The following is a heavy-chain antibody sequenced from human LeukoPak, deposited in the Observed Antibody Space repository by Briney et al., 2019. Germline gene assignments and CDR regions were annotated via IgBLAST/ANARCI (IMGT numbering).Heavy chain of an antibody. CDR2: SYYSGST. J-gene: IGHJ6*03. CDR3: ASAIAEDFYYYYMDV. V-gene: IGHV4-59*01. Sequence: SETLSLTCTVSGGSLSSSYWTWIRQPPGKGLGWIGYSYYSGSTNYNPSLKSRVTISVDTSKNQFSLNLSSVTAADTAVYSCASAIAEDFYYYYMDVWGKGTTVTVSS. CDR1: GGSLSSSY. D-gene: IGHD1-14*01.